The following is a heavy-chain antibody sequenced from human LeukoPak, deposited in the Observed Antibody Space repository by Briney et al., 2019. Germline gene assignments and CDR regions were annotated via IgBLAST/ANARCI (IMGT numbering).Heavy chain of an antibody. V-gene: IGHV3-23*01. CDR2: ISGSGGST. CDR3: AKKGHYYYGMDV. CDR1: GFTFSSYA. J-gene: IGHJ6*02. Sequence: GGSLRLSCAASGFTFSSYAMSWVRQAPGKGLEWVSAISGSGGSTYYADSVKGRFTISRDNSKNTLYRQMNSLRAEDTAVYYCAKKGHYYYGMDVWGQGTTVTVSS.